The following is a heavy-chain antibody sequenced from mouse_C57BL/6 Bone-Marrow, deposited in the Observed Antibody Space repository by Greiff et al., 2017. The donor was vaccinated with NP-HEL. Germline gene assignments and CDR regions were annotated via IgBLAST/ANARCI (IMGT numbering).Heavy chain of an antibody. J-gene: IGHJ1*03. CDR1: GYTFTSYW. CDR2: IDPSDSYT. V-gene: IGHV1-50*01. D-gene: IGHD2-1*01. Sequence: VQLQQPGAELVKPGASVKLSCKASGYTFTSYWMQWVKQRPGQGLEWIGEIDPSDSYTNYNQKFKGKATLTVDPSSSTAYMQLSSLTSEDSAVYYCARVEGNDWYFDVWGTGTTVTVSS. CDR3: ARVEGNDWYFDV.